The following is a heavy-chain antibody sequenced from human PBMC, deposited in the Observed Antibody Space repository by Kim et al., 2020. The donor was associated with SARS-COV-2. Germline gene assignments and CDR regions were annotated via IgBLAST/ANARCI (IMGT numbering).Heavy chain of an antibody. Sequence: GGSLRLSCAASGFTFRNYGMYWVRQAPGKGLVWVSHIKSDGSSTSYADSVKGRFTISRDNAKNTVYLQMNSLRAEDTAVYYCAHIGLDAVNMWGQGTMVT. J-gene: IGHJ3*02. V-gene: IGHV3-74*01. CDR2: IKSDGSST. D-gene: IGHD2-21*01. CDR1: GFTFRNYG. CDR3: AHIGLDAVNM.